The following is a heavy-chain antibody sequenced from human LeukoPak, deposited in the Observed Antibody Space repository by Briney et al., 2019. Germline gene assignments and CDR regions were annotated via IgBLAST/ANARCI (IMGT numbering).Heavy chain of an antibody. CDR3: ARDGIAARPGALYFDY. CDR1: GYTFTSYA. Sequence: ASVKVSCKASGYTFTSYAMHWVRQAPGQRLEWMGWINAGNGNTKYSQKFQGRVTITRDTSASTAYMELSSLRSEDTAVYYCARDGIAARPGALYFDYWGQGTLVTVSS. J-gene: IGHJ4*02. V-gene: IGHV1-3*01. CDR2: INAGNGNT. D-gene: IGHD6-6*01.